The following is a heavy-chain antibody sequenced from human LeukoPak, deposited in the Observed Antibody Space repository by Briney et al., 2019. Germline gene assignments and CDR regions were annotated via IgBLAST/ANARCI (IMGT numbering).Heavy chain of an antibody. D-gene: IGHD2-2*01. J-gene: IGHJ6*02. CDR2: IIPVLGIT. CDR1: GDTFSSYS. V-gene: IGHV1-69*04. CDR3: VRDRGTCSSASCPHYYYGMDV. Sequence: ASVKVSCKASGDTFSSYSITWVRQAAGHGLEWMGRIIPVLGITNYAQEFQGRVTITVDKSTSTAYMDLSRLRSEDTAVYYCVRDRGTCSSASCPHYYYGMDVWGQGTTVTVS.